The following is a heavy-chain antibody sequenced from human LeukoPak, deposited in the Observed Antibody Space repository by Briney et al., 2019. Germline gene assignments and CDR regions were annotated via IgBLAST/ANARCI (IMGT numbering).Heavy chain of an antibody. D-gene: IGHD5-18*01. CDR1: GYTFTSYY. Sequence: ASVKVSCKASGYTFTSYYIHRLRQAPGQRLEWMGIINPSGGSTSYAQKFQGSVTMTRDMSTNTFYMELSSLRSEDTAVCYCARAIELWAGTHFDYWGQGTLVTVSS. CDR3: ARAIELWAGTHFDY. V-gene: IGHV1-46*01. J-gene: IGHJ4*02. CDR2: INPSGGST.